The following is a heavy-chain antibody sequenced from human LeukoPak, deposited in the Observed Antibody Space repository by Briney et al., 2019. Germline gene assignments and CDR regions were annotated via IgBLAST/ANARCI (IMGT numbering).Heavy chain of an antibody. CDR1: GFTFRKYA. Sequence: GGSLRLSCAASGFTFRKYAMSWVREAPGKGMEWVSTVNDRGTGTYYADSVKGRFTISRDDSKNTLSLQMISLRAEDTALYYCAKGLKTAVGPYMGYHYYMDVWGKGTTVTVSS. J-gene: IGHJ6*03. V-gene: IGHV3-23*01. CDR3: AKGLKTAVGPYMGYHYYMDV. D-gene: IGHD5-18*01. CDR2: VNDRGTGT.